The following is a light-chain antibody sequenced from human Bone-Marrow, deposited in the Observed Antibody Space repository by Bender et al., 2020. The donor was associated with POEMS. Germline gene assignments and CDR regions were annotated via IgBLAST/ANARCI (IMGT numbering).Light chain of an antibody. CDR1: SSNIGAHA. CDR2: SSH. Sequence: QSVLTQPPSASGTPGQRVTISCSGGSSNIGAHAVNWYQHLPGTAPKLLIYSSHRRPSEVPDRFSGSRSGTSASLAISGLQSEDEADYYCAVWDDSLNVVLFGGGTKLTVL. J-gene: IGLJ2*01. CDR3: AVWDDSLNVVL. V-gene: IGLV1-44*01.